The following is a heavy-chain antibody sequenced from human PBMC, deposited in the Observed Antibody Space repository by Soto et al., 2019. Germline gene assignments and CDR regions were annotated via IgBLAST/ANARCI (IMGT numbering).Heavy chain of an antibody. J-gene: IGHJ4*02. D-gene: IGHD5-18*01. CDR1: GFTFSSYA. CDR2: ISSNGGST. Sequence: TGGSLRLSCSASGFTFSSYAMHWVRQAPGKGLEYVSAISSNGGSTYYADSVKGRFTISRDNSKNTLYLQMSSLRAEDTAVYYCVKESKEKIGYSYGPRVDYWGQGTLVTVSS. V-gene: IGHV3-64D*08. CDR3: VKESKEKIGYSYGPRVDY.